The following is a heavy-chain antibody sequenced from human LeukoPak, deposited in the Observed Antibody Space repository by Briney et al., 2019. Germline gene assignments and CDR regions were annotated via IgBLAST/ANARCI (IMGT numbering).Heavy chain of an antibody. J-gene: IGHJ5*02. CDR1: GGTFSSYA. CDR2: IIPIFGTA. Sequence: SVKVSCKASGGTFSSYAISWVRQAPGQGLEWMGGIIPIFGTANYAQKLQGRVTITTDESTSTAYMELGSLRSEDTAVYYCASIIAAAGRNWFDPWGQGTLVTVSS. D-gene: IGHD6-13*01. CDR3: ASIIAAAGRNWFDP. V-gene: IGHV1-69*05.